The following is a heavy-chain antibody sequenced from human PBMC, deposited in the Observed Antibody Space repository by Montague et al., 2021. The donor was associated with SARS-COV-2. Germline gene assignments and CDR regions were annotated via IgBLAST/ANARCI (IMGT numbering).Heavy chain of an antibody. V-gene: IGHV4-61*01. J-gene: IGHJ6*02. CDR2: IYYSGSN. CDR1: GGSVSSGSYY. CDR3: ARDPWRITIFGVVTMYGMDV. D-gene: IGHD3-3*01. Sequence: SETLSLTCTVSGGSVSSGSYYWSWIRQPPGKGREGIGYIYYSGSNNYNPSLKSRVTISVDTSKNQFSLKLSSVTAADTAVYYCARDPWRITIFGVVTMYGMDVWGQGTTVTVSS.